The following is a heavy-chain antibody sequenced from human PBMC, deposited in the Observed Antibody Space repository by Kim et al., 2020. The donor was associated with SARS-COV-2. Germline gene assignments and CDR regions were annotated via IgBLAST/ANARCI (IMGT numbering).Heavy chain of an antibody. CDR1: GFTFSDYY. D-gene: IGHD3-16*02. J-gene: IGHJ6*02. CDR3: ARVGYDYVWGSYRDYSYYYGMDV. V-gene: IGHV3-11*05. Sequence: GGSLRLSCAASGFTFSDYYMSWIRQAPGKGLEWVSYISSSSSYTNYAGSGKGRFPLARDNAKNSPYPQMNSLRAGGTAVYYCARVGYDYVWGSYRDYSYYYGMDVWGQGTTVTVSS. CDR2: ISSSSSYT.